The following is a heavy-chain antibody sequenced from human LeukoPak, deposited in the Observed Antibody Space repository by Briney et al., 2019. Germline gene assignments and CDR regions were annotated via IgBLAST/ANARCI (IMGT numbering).Heavy chain of an antibody. Sequence: ASVKVSCKVSGYTLTELSMHWVRQAPGKGLEWMGGFDPEDGETIYAQKFQGRVTMTEDTSTETAYMELSSLRSEDTAVYYCATGVDTMVRGGEYWFDPWGQGTLVTVSS. V-gene: IGHV1-24*01. CDR2: FDPEDGET. CDR1: GYTLTELS. D-gene: IGHD3-10*01. CDR3: ATGVDTMVRGGEYWFDP. J-gene: IGHJ5*02.